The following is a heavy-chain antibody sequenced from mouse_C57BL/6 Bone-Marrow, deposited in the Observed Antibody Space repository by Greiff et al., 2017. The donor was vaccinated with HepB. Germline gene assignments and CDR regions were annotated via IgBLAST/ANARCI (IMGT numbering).Heavy chain of an antibody. J-gene: IGHJ2*01. Sequence: QVQLKQSGAELAKPGASVKLSCKASGYTFTSYWMHWVKQRPGQGLEWIGYINPSSGYTKYNQKFKDKATLTADKSSSTAYMQLSSLTYEDSAVYYCARRNSNYPYYFDYWGQGTTLTVSS. CDR1: GYTFTSYW. D-gene: IGHD2-5*01. CDR2: INPSSGYT. CDR3: ARRNSNYPYYFDY. V-gene: IGHV1-7*01.